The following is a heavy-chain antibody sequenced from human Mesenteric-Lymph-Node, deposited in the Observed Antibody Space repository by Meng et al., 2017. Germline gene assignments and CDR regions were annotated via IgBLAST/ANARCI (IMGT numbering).Heavy chain of an antibody. Sequence: GESLKISCAASGFTFSSYGMHWVRQAPGKGLEWVAVIWYDGSNKYYADSVKGRFTISRDNAKNSLHLQVNSLRAEDTAVYYCARISESRFDPWGRGTLVTVSS. CDR2: IWYDGSNK. J-gene: IGHJ5*02. CDR3: ARISESRFDP. CDR1: GFTFSSYG. V-gene: IGHV3-33*03.